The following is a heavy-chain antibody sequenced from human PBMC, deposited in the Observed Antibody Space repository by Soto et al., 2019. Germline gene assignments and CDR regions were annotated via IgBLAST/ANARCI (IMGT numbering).Heavy chain of an antibody. Sequence: EGSLRLSCAASGFTFSNAWMNWVRQAPGKGLEWVGRIKSKTDGGTTDYAAPVKGRFTISRDDSKNTLYLQMNSLKTEDTAVYYCTTRAEYSGSYLQFDYWGQGTLVTVSS. CDR2: IKSKTDGGTT. J-gene: IGHJ4*02. CDR1: GFTFSNAW. V-gene: IGHV3-15*07. D-gene: IGHD1-26*01. CDR3: TTRAEYSGSYLQFDY.